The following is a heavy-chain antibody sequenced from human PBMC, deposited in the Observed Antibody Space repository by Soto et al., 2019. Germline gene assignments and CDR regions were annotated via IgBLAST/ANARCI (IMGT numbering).Heavy chain of an antibody. CDR1: GFSFSTYG. J-gene: IGHJ4*02. V-gene: IGHV3-30*03. Sequence: GGSLRLSCAASGFSFSTYGMHWVRQAPGKGLEWVAFISNDGSNKYYADSVKGRFTISRDNSKNTLYLQMNSLRAEDTAVYYYARVPGIAVAGLLYYFDYWGQGTLVTVSS. CDR3: ARVPGIAVAGLLYYFDY. D-gene: IGHD6-19*01. CDR2: ISNDGSNK.